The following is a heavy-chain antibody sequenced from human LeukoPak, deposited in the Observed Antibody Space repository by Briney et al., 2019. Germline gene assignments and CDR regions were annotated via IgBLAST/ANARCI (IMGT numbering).Heavy chain of an antibody. CDR1: GGSISSYY. Sequence: SETLSLTCTVSGGSISSYYWSWIRQPAGKGLEWIGRIYTSGSTNYNPSLKSRVTMSVDTSKNQFSLKLSSVTAADTAVYYCARTAYSSSAVSWFDPWGQGTLVTVSS. J-gene: IGHJ5*02. CDR3: ARTAYSSSAVSWFDP. D-gene: IGHD6-13*01. CDR2: IYTSGST. V-gene: IGHV4-4*07.